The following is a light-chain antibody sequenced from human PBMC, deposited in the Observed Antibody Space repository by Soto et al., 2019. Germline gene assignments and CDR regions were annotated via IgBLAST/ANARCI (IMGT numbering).Light chain of an antibody. CDR1: SSDVGAYNY. CDR2: DVS. Sequence: QSALTQPRSVSGSPGQSVTISCTGTSSDVGAYNYVSWYQQHPGKAPKLMISDVSKRPSGVPDRFSGSKSGNTASLTISGLQAEDEADYYCCSYAGSYTVLFGGGTQLTVL. CDR3: CSYAGSYTVL. J-gene: IGLJ2*01. V-gene: IGLV2-11*01.